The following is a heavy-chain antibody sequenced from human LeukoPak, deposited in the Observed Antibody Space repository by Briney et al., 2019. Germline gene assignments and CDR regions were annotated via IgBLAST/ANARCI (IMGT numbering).Heavy chain of an antibody. J-gene: IGHJ4*02. CDR2: IYYSGST. V-gene: IGHV4-59*05. CDR3: ARLGGSSWYTRDY. CDR1: GGSISSYY. D-gene: IGHD6-13*01. Sequence: SETLSLTCTVSGGSISSYYWSWIRQPPGKGLEWIGSIYYSGSTYYNPSLKSRVTISVDTSKNQFSLKLSSVTAADTAVYYCARLGGSSWYTRDYWGQGTLVTVSS.